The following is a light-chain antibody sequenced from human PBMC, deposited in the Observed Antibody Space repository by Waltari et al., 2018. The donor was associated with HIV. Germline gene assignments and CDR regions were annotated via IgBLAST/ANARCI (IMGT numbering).Light chain of an antibody. J-gene: IGKJ4*01. CDR1: QSVLYSSNNKNF. CDR3: QQYYTTSPLT. Sequence: DIVMTQSPDSLAVSLGERATINCRSSQSVLYSSNNKNFLAWYQQKPGQSPKLLIYWASARASGVPDRFSGSGSGTDFTLTISSLQAEDVAVYYCQQYYTTSPLTFGGGTKVEIK. CDR2: WAS. V-gene: IGKV4-1*01.